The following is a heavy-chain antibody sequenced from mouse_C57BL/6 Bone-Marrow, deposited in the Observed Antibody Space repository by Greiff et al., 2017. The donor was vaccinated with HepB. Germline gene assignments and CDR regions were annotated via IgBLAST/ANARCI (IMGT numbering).Heavy chain of an antibody. D-gene: IGHD2-12*01. CDR1: SYTFTDYE. Sequence: QVQLKESGAELVRPGASVTLSCKASSYTFTDYEMHWVKQTPVHGLEWIGAIDPETGGTAYNQKFKGKAILTADKSSSTAYMELRSLTSEDSAVYYCTRGDDHYWGQGTTLTVSS. CDR2: IDPETGGT. V-gene: IGHV1-15*01. J-gene: IGHJ2*01. CDR3: TRGDDHY.